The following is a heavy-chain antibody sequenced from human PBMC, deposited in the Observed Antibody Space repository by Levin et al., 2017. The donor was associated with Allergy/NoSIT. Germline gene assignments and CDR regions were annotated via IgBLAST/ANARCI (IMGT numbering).Heavy chain of an antibody. CDR3: AREDYDYVWGSYPGAY. CDR2: IYTSGST. CDR1: GGSISSYY. V-gene: IGHV4-4*07. D-gene: IGHD3-16*02. J-gene: IGHJ4*02. Sequence: SETLSLTCTVSGGSISSYYWSWIRQPAGKGLEWIGRIYTSGSTNYNPSLKSRVTMSVDTSKNQFSLKLSSVTAADTAVYYCAREDYDYVWGSYPGAYWGQGTLVTVSS.